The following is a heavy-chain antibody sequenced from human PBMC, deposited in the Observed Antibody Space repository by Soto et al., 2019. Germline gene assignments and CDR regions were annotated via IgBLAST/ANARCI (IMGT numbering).Heavy chain of an antibody. CDR2: ISSSGGST. J-gene: IGHJ5*02. CDR1: GFTFSSYA. Sequence: EVQLLESGGGLVQPGGSLRLSCAASGFTFSSYAMSWVRQAPGKGLEWVSAISSSGGSTYYADSVKGRFTISRDNSKNTMYLQMKSLRAEDKDVYYYEKVHGEYGSRGKLFDPWGQGTLVTVSS. CDR3: EKVHGEYGSRGKLFDP. V-gene: IGHV3-23*01. D-gene: IGHD3-10*01.